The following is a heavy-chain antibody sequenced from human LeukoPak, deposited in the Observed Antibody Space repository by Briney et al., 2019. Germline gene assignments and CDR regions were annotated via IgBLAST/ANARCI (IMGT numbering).Heavy chain of an antibody. CDR1: GGSISSYY. CDR3: AGDDAAGIVGAIPGDY. V-gene: IGHV4-4*07. J-gene: IGHJ4*02. CDR2: IYTSGST. D-gene: IGHD1-26*01. Sequence: SETLSLTCTVSGGSISSYYWSWIRQPAGKGLEWIGRIYTSGSTNYNPSLKSRVTMSVDTSKNQFSLKLSSVTAADTAVYYCAGDDAAGIVGAIPGDYWGQGTLVTVSS.